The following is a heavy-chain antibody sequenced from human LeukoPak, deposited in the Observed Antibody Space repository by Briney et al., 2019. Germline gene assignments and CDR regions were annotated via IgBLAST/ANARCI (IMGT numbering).Heavy chain of an antibody. V-gene: IGHV3-7*03. CDR1: GFTFRSFW. CDR3: ARYTVVSSPGAFDL. Sequence: GGSLRLSCAASGFTFRSFWMSWVRQAPEKRLEWVANIKQNGAEEYYMDSVKGRFAISRDNAKNSVSLQMNSLRVEDTAMHYCARYTVVSSPGAFDLWGQGTMVTVSS. D-gene: IGHD2-21*01. CDR2: IKQNGAEE. J-gene: IGHJ3*01.